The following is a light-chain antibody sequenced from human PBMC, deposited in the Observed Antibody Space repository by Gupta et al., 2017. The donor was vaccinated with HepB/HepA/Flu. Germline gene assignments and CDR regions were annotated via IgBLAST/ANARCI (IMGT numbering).Light chain of an antibody. J-gene: IGKJ4*01. V-gene: IGKV1-39*01. CDR2: AAS. CDR1: QSITSY. Sequence: DIQMTQSPSSLSASVGDRVTITCRASQSITSYLNWYQQKPGKAPKRLIFAASSWQSGVPSRFSGSGFGTDLNLTISSRQQEDFATYYCQQSDSFPPITFGGGTKVEIK. CDR3: QQSDSFPPIT.